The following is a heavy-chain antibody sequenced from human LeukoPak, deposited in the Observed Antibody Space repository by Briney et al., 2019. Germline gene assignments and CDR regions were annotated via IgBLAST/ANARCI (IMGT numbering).Heavy chain of an antibody. CDR3: ARIVVVPAAISASNDY. CDR1: GGSISSGGYY. Sequence: TSETLSLTCTVSGGSISSGGYYWSWIRQPPGKGLEWIGYIYHSGSTYYNPSLKSRVTISVDRSKNQFSLKLSSVTAAHTAVYYCARIVVVPAAISASNDYWGQGTLVTVSS. V-gene: IGHV4-30-2*01. CDR2: IYHSGST. D-gene: IGHD2-2*01. J-gene: IGHJ4*02.